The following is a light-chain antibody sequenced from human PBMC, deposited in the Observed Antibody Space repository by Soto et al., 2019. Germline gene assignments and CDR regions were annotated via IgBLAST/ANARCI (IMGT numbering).Light chain of an antibody. CDR1: QSVSSN. Sequence: EIVMTQSPVTLSVSPGERVTLSCRASQSVSSNLAWYQQKPGQAPSLLIYGAFTRATGIPARFSGTGSGTEFTLTISSLQSEDFALYYCQQYQDWHLTLGQETQVDLK. V-gene: IGKV3-15*01. CDR2: GAF. CDR3: QQYQDWHLT. J-gene: IGKJ1*01.